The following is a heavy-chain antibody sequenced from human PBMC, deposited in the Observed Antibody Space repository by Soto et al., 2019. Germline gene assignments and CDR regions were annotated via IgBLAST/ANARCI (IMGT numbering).Heavy chain of an antibody. V-gene: IGHV3-48*02. CDR3: ARDRITMVQGVINYYYGMDV. CDR2: ISSSSSTI. CDR1: GFTFSSYS. Sequence: EVQLVESGGGLVQPGGSLRLSCAASGFTFSSYSMNWVRQAPGKGLEWVSYISSSSSTIYYADSVKGRFTISRDNAKNSLYLQMNSLRDEDTAVYYCARDRITMVQGVINYYYGMDVWGQGTTVTVSS. J-gene: IGHJ6*02. D-gene: IGHD3-10*01.